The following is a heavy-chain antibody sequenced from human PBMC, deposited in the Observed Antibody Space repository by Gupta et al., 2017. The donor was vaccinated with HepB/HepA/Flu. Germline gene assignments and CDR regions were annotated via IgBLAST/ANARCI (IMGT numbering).Heavy chain of an antibody. D-gene: IGHD2-2*01. CDR3: ARDLGVVVPAASSYYYYYYMDV. CDR2: ISAYNGNT. V-gene: IGHV1-18*01. Sequence: QVQLVQSGAEVKKPGASVKVSCKASGYTFTSYGISWVRQPPGQGLEWMGWISAYNGNTNYAQKLQGRVTMTTDTSTSTAYMELRSLRSDDTAVYYCARDLGVVVPAASSYYYYYYMDVWGKGTTVTVSS. CDR1: GYTFTSYG. J-gene: IGHJ6*03.